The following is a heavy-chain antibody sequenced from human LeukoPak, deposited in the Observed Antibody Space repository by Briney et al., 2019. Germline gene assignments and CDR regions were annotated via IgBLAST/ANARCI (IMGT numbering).Heavy chain of an antibody. V-gene: IGHV3-23*01. D-gene: IGHD2-15*01. CDR3: AKDRVVGGYGYYFDS. CDR1: GFTFRDHA. J-gene: IGHJ4*02. Sequence: GGSLRLSCAASGFTFRDHAMTWVRQAPGKGLEWVSTITNSADNTFYPDSVKGRFTISRDSSKNNLYLQMDNLRVEDTAFYYCAKDRVVGGYGYYFDSWGQGTLVTVSS. CDR2: ITNSADNT.